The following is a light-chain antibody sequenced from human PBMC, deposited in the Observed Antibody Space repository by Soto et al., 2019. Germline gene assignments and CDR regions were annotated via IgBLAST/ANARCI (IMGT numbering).Light chain of an antibody. Sequence: DIQMTQSPSSLSASVGDRVTITCRASQGVSSYLAWYQQKPGQVPKLLIYAASTLQSGVPSRFSGSGSGTDFTLTISSLQPEDVGTYYCQKYSSVPFTFGPGNKVDI. J-gene: IGKJ3*01. V-gene: IGKV1-27*01. CDR2: AAS. CDR1: QGVSSY. CDR3: QKYSSVPFT.